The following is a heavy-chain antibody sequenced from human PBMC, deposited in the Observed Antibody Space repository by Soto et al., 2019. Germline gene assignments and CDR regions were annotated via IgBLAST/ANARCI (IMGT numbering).Heavy chain of an antibody. J-gene: IGHJ6*04. D-gene: IGHD6-6*01. CDR3: ARYRAARLTRGGGPHRYGMDV. CDR2: IYYSGST. Sequence: PSETLSLTCNVSGGSISSGDYYWSWMRQPPGKGLEWIGYIYYSGSTYYNPSLKSRVTISVDTSKNQFSLKLSSVTAADTAVYYCARYRAARLTRGGGPHRYGMDVCGDFTTVTDSS. CDR1: GGSISSGDYY. V-gene: IGHV4-30-4*01.